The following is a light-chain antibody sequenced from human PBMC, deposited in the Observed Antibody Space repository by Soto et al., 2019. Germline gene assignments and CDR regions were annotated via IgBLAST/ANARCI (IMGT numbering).Light chain of an antibody. V-gene: IGLV2-14*01. CDR2: EVS. J-gene: IGLJ1*01. CDR3: SSYTSSSTYV. CDR1: RSDVGGYNY. Sequence: QSVLTQPASVSGSPGQSLTISCTGTRSDVGGYNYVSWYQQYPGKAPKLMIFEVSDRPSGVSHRFSGSKSGNTASLTISGLQAEDEADYYCSSYTSSSTYVFGTGTKLTVL.